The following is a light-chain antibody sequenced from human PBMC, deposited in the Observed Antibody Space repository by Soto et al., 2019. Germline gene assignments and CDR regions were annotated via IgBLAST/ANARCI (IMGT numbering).Light chain of an antibody. V-gene: IGLV3-25*02. CDR3: QSYDSGLNGGV. CDR2: KDT. Sequence: SYELTQPPSVSVSPGQTARVTCSGDALPKQYVYWYQQKPGQAPGVVIYKDTERPSGIPERFSGSRSGASASLAITGLQAEDEAAYYCQSYDSGLNGGVFGGGTKVTVL. J-gene: IGLJ3*02. CDR1: ALPKQY.